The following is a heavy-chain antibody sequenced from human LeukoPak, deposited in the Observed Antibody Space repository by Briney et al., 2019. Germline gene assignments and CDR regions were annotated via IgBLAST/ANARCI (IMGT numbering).Heavy chain of an antibody. V-gene: IGHV3-48*03. CDR1: GFTFSSYE. Sequence: PGGSLRLSCAVSGFTFSSYEMNWVRQAPGKGLEWVSYISSSGSTIYYADSVKGRFTISRDNAKNSLYLQMDSLRAEDTAVYYCARDSVFDWLVPDAFDIWGQRTMVTVSS. D-gene: IGHD3-9*01. CDR3: ARDSVFDWLVPDAFDI. J-gene: IGHJ3*02. CDR2: ISSSGSTI.